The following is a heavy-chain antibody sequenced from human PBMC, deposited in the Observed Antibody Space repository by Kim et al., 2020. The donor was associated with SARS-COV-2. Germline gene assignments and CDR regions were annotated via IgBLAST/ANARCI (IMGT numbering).Heavy chain of an antibody. V-gene: IGHV3-74*01. CDR3: TTVFEF. CDR1: GFIFSNFW. Sequence: GGSLRLSCAASGFIFSNFWLHWARQAPGKGLEWVARVDGQGSGTRYADSVKGRVTISRDNAKNNLSLQMNRLRAEDTAVDYCTTVFEFWSQGILVTVSS. D-gene: IGHD4-17*01. CDR2: VDGQGSGT. J-gene: IGHJ4*02.